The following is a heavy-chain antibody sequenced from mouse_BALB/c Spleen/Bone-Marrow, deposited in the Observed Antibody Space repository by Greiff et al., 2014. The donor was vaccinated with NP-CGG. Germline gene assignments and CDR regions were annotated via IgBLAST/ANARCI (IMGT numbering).Heavy chain of an antibody. J-gene: IGHJ1*01. V-gene: IGHV7-3*02. CDR3: ARDEHYDIYWCFDV. CDR1: GFTFTDYY. D-gene: IGHD1-1*01. Sequence: EVQGVESGGGLVQPGGSLRLSCATSGFTFTDYYMSWVRQPPGKALEWLGFIRNKANGYTTEYSASVQGRFTISRDNSQSILYLQMNPLRAEDSATYYCARDEHYDIYWCFDVWGAGTTVTVSS. CDR2: IRNKANGYTT.